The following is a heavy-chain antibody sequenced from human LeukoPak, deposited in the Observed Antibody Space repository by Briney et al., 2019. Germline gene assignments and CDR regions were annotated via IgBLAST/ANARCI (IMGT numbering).Heavy chain of an antibody. V-gene: IGHV3-30*18. CDR3: ANYLGYDPNFDY. D-gene: IGHD3-3*01. Sequence: QPGRSLSLSCAASGFTFSSYGTHWVRQAPGKGLEWVAVISYDGSNKYYADSVKGRFTISRDNSKNTLYLQMNSLRAEDTAVYYCANYLGYDPNFDYWGQGTLVTVSS. CDR1: GFTFSSYG. CDR2: ISYDGSNK. J-gene: IGHJ4*02.